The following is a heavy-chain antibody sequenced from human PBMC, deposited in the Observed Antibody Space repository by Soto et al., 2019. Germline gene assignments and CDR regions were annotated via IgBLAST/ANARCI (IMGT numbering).Heavy chain of an antibody. CDR2: ISGSGAIT. J-gene: IGHJ4*02. CDR3: AKDRQFRSYYESAGHYNN. CDR1: GFTFKNYD. D-gene: IGHD3-9*01. Sequence: EVQLLESGGGLVQPGGSLRLSCVASGFTFKNYDMRWVRQGPGKGLEWVSGISGSGAITYYADSVRGRFTISRDNSKNTLYLQLNSLGAEDTAIYYCAKDRQFRSYYESAGHYNNWGQGTLVTVSS. V-gene: IGHV3-23*01.